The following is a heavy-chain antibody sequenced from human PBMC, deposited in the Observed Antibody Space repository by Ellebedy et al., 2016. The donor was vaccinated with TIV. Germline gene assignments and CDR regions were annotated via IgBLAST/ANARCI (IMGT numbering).Heavy chain of an antibody. CDR1: AFTFSSHW. Sequence: PGGSLRLSCAASAFTFSSHWMSWVRQAPGKGLAWVANIHPDGSEKYYVDSVKGRFTISRDNAKNSLYLEMNSLRAEDTAVYYCARLAGGTCQCAFGIWGQGTMVTVSS. J-gene: IGHJ3*02. D-gene: IGHD2-15*01. CDR2: IHPDGSEK. CDR3: ARLAGGTCQCAFGI. V-gene: IGHV3-7*01.